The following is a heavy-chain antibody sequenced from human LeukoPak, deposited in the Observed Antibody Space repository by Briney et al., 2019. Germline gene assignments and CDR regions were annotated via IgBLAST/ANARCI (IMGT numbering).Heavy chain of an antibody. Sequence: GGSLRLSCKASGFTFSSYGMHWVRQAPGKGLEWVTFIRFDGTSKYYADSVKGRFTISRDNSGNTLYLQMNNLKTEDTAMYYCANWVDSSDHFPNNFWGQGTLVIVSS. J-gene: IGHJ4*02. D-gene: IGHD5-12*01. V-gene: IGHV3-30*02. CDR2: IRFDGTSK. CDR3: ANWVDSSDHFPNNF. CDR1: GFTFSSYG.